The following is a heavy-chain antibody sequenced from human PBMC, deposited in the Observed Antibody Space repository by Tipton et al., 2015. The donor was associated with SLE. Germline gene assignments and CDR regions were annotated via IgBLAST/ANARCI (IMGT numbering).Heavy chain of an antibody. J-gene: IGHJ6*02. CDR2: ISYDGGNK. CDR3: ARRVGSYYGMDV. Sequence: SLRLSCAASGFSFSTYDMHWVRQAPGKGLEWAAIISYDGGNKYYADSVKGRFTISRDNSKNTLYLQMNSLRADDTAVYYCARRVGSYYGMDVWGQGTTVTVSS. V-gene: IGHV3-30*04. CDR1: GFSFSTYD. D-gene: IGHD3-10*01.